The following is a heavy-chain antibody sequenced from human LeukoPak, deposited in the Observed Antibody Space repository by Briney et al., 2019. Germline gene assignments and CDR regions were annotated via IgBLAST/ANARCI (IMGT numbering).Heavy chain of an antibody. J-gene: IGHJ5*02. CDR2: IFYSGST. Sequence: SETLSLTCTVSGGSISTYYWSWIRQPPGKGLEWIGYIFYSGSTNYNPSLKSRVTISVDTSKNQFSLKLSSVTAADTAVYYCARDGPYDILTGYNNWFDPWGQGTLVTVSS. D-gene: IGHD3-9*01. CDR1: GGSISTYY. CDR3: ARDGPYDILTGYNNWFDP. V-gene: IGHV4-59*12.